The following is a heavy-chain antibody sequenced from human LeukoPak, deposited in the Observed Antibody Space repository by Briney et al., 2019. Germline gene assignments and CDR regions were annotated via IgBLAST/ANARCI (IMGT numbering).Heavy chain of an antibody. CDR3: AKAAVATGYHYTYYMDV. D-gene: IGHD1-1*01. CDR2: IRYGETKE. CDR1: GFTFTNYG. J-gene: IGHJ6*03. V-gene: IGHV3-30*02. Sequence: GGSLRLSCATSGFTFTNYGMHWVRQAPGKGLEWVAFIRYGETKEFYADSVKGRFTVSRDNSKSTLYLQMNSLRPEDTGVYCCAKAAVATGYHYTYYMDVWGKGTTVTIS.